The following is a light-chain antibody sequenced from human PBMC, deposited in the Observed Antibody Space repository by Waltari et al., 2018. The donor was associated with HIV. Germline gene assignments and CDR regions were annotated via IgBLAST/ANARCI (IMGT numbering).Light chain of an antibody. J-gene: IGKJ4*01. Sequence: DIEMTQSLPTVSASGGDNIIITCRASQSISNCLAWFQQKQGEAPKLLFYKASNLESGVPSRFSGSGSGTEFTLTINSLQPDDFATYFCQQYSSDPLTFGRGTRVEVK. CDR2: KAS. CDR1: QSISNC. V-gene: IGKV1-5*03. CDR3: QQYSSDPLT.